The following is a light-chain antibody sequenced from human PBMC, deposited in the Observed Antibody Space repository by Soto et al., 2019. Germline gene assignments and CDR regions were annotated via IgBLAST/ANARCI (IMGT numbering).Light chain of an antibody. J-gene: IGKJ1*01. CDR2: GAY. CDR1: QSVSSN. V-gene: IGKV3-15*01. Sequence: EIVMTQPPATLSVSPGERATLSCRASQSVSSNLAWYQQKPGQAPRLLIYGAYTRATGIQARFSGSGSGTEFTLTIRSLQSEDFAVYYCKQYNNWPRTFGQGTKVDIK. CDR3: KQYNNWPRT.